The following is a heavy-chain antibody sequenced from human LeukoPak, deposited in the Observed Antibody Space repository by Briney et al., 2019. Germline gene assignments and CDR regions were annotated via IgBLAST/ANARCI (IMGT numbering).Heavy chain of an antibody. V-gene: IGHV3-21*01. CDR1: GFTFSSYS. CDR3: ARDLRIRAAAGTGGFDY. J-gene: IGHJ4*02. Sequence: GGSLRLSCAASGFTFSSYSMNWVRQAPGKGLEWVSSINSSSSYIYYADAVKGRFTISRDNAKNSLYLHMNSLRAEDTAVYYCARDLRIRAAAGTGGFDYWGQGTLVTVSS. CDR2: INSSSSYI. D-gene: IGHD6-13*01.